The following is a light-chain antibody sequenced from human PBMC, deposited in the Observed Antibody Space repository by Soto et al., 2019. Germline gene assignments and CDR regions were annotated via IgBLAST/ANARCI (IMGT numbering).Light chain of an antibody. CDR3: QQYYTTPLT. CDR2: WAS. Sequence: IVLIPYPDSLTVSLAASSTINCKSSQRVLYSSNNNNYLAWYQQKPGQPPKLLIYWASTRVSGVPDRFSGSGSGTDFTLSINSLQAEDVAVYYCQQYYTTPLTFGGGTKVDVK. J-gene: IGKJ4*01. CDR1: QRVLYSSNNNNY. V-gene: IGKV4-1*01.